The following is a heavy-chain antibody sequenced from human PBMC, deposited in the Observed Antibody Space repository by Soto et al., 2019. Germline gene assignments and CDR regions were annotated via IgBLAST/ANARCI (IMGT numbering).Heavy chain of an antibody. Sequence: EVQLVESGGGLVQPGGSLRLSFVASGFTFDYYWMHWVRQAPGEGLMWVSRLQTDGSHPDYADSVYGRFTISRDHAKLTLDLDVNNLGAEDAGVYYCARGGDPDYWGQGTLVTVSS. V-gene: IGHV3-74*01. D-gene: IGHD4-17*01. CDR3: ARGGDPDY. CDR1: GFTFDYYW. J-gene: IGHJ4*02. CDR2: LQTDGSHP.